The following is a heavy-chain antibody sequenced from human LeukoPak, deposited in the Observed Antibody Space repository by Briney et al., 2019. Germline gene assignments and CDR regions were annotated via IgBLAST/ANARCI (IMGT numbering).Heavy chain of an antibody. V-gene: IGHV3-11*04. CDR2: ISGGGSTI. CDR3: AAAPQAYRYLGY. Sequence: GGSLRLSCAASGFTFSDYFMSWIRQAPGQGLEWVSYISGGGSTIYYADSVKGRFTISRDNAKNSLYLQMNILRAEDTAVYYCAAAPQAYRYLGYWGQGTLVTVSS. J-gene: IGHJ4*02. CDR1: GFTFSDYF. D-gene: IGHD3-16*02.